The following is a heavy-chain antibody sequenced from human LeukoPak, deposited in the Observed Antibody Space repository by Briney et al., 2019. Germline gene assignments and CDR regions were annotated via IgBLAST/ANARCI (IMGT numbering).Heavy chain of an antibody. CDR3: ARLRGSNVFDY. V-gene: IGHV4-31*03. CDR1: GGSISSGGYS. D-gene: IGHD1-26*01. CDR2: IYYSGST. J-gene: IGHJ4*02. Sequence: SQTLSLTCTVSGGSISSGGYSWSWIRQHPGKGLEWIGYIYYSGSTYYNPSLKSRITISVDTSKIQFSLNLTSVTAADTAVYYCARLRGSNVFDYWGQGTLVTVSS.